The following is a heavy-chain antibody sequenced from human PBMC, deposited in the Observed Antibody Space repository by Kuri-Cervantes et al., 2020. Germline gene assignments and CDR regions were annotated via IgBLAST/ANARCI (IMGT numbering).Heavy chain of an antibody. CDR2: IRSKANSYAT. CDR3: TSEDYDFWSGYGHWFDP. Sequence: WIRQPPGKGLEWIGSIRSKANSYATAYAASVKGRFTISRDDSKNTAYLQMNSLKTEDTAVYYCTSEDYDFWSGYGHWFDPWGQGTLVTVSS. J-gene: IGHJ5*02. D-gene: IGHD3-3*01. V-gene: IGHV3-73*01.